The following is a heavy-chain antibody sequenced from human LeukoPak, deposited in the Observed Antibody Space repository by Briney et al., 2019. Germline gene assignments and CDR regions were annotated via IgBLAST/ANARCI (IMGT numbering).Heavy chain of an antibody. CDR1: GFTFSSYS. CDR3: AKGYSGYDWSLVDY. J-gene: IGHJ4*02. D-gene: IGHD5-12*01. CDR2: ISYDGSNK. Sequence: GGSLRLSCAASGFTFSSYSMHWVRQAPGKGLEWVAVISYDGSNKYYADSVKGRFTISRDNSKNTLYLQMNSLRAEDTAVYYCAKGYSGYDWSLVDYWGQGTLVTVSS. V-gene: IGHV3-30*18.